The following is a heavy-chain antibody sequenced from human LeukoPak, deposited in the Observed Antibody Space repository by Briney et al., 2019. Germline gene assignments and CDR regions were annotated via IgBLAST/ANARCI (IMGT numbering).Heavy chain of an antibody. D-gene: IGHD2-2*03. CDR3: ARESMDGYYYYYGMDV. V-gene: IGHV3-21*01. CDR1: GFTFSSYS. CDR2: ISSSSSYI. J-gene: IGHJ6*02. Sequence: GGSRRLSCAASGFTFSSYSMNWVRQAPGKGLEWVSSISSSSSYIYYADSVKGRFTISRDNAKNSLYLQMNSLRAEDTAVYYCARESMDGYYYYYGMDVWGQGTTVTVSS.